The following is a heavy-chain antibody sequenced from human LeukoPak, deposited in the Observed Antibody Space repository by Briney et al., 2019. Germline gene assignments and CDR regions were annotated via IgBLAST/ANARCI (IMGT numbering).Heavy chain of an antibody. CDR3: ARDGSVYCSSTSCFVDY. D-gene: IGHD2-2*01. CDR1: GFTFSSYS. Sequence: GGSLRLSCAASGFTFSSYSMNWVRQAPGKGLEWVSSISSSSSYIYYADSVKGRFTISRDNAKNSLYLQMNSLRAEDTAVYYCARDGSVYCSSTSCFVDYWGQGTLVTVSS. J-gene: IGHJ4*02. CDR2: ISSSSSYI. V-gene: IGHV3-21*01.